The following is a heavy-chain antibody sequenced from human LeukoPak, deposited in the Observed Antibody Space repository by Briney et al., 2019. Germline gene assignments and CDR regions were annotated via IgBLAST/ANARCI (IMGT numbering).Heavy chain of an antibody. CDR2: ISDSGSA. J-gene: IGHJ6*03. CDR3: ARGRTGENTYAGGYYYMDV. D-gene: IGHD3-16*01. V-gene: IGHV4-34*01. Sequence: PSETLSLTCAVFGGSFSVYSGTWIRQPPGKGLEWIGKISDSGSANYNPSLKSRVSISVHASGNKFSLELTSATAANTAVYYCARGRTGENTYAGGYYYMDVWGKGTTVIVSS. CDR1: GGSFSVYS.